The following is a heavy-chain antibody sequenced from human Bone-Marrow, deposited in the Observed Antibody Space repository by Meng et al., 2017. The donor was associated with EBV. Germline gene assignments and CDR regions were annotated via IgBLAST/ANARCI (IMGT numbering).Heavy chain of an antibody. V-gene: IGHV1-69*01. Sequence: QVQVVRAGVEVEKPGSSVKVPCKTSGGSFRSDAISWVRQAPGQGLEWMGGLIPMSDAPHYAQKFQGRVTITADESTSTHYMDLSGLRSEDTAVYYCASESGRGFTPDYWGQGTLVTVSS. J-gene: IGHJ4*02. CDR3: ASESGRGFTPDY. CDR2: LIPMSDAP. D-gene: IGHD3-10*01. CDR1: GGSFRSDA.